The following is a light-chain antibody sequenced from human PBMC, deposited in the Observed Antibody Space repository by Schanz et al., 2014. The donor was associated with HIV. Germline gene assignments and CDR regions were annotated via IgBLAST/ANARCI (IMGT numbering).Light chain of an antibody. CDR3: QQLASYPLT. CDR1: QTIATY. Sequence: DIQMTQSPSSLSASVGDRVIITCRASQTIATYLNWYQQKPGKAPKVLIYAASTLQSGVPSRFSGSGSGTDFTLTISSLQPEDFATYYCQQLASYPLTFGGGTKVEIK. CDR2: AAS. V-gene: IGKV1-9*01. J-gene: IGKJ4*01.